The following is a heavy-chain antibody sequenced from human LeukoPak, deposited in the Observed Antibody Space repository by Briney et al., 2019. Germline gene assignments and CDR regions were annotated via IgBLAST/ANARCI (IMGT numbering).Heavy chain of an antibody. D-gene: IGHD1-26*01. J-gene: IGHJ3*02. CDR3: ARELIVGGNSWGAFDI. V-gene: IGHV3-33*01. Sequence: TGRSLRLSCAASGFTFSSYGMHWVRQAPGKGLEWVAVISYDGRNKYYADSVKGRFTISRDNSKNTLYVQMNSLRSEDTAMYYCARELIVGGNSWGAFDIWGQGTMVTVSS. CDR1: GFTFSSYG. CDR2: ISYDGRNK.